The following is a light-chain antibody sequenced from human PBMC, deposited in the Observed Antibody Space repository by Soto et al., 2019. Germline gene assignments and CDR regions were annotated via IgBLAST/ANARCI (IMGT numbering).Light chain of an antibody. J-gene: IGKJ2*02. V-gene: IGKV3-15*01. CDR2: DAS. CDR1: QSIGSN. Sequence: EIVMTQSPATLSVSPGERATLSCRASQSIGSNLAWYQQKPGQAPSLLLYDASTRATGIPARFSGSGSGTDFTLIISSLQSEDFAVYYCHQYNNWPPGTFGQGTKLEIK. CDR3: HQYNNWPPGT.